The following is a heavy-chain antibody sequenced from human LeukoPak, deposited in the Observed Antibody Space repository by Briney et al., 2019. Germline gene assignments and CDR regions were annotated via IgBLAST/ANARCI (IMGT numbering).Heavy chain of an antibody. Sequence: GGSLRLSCAASGFSFSSYSMNWVRQAPGEGLGWVSSIRSSSSYIHYANSGKGRFTISTDNATKSPYLQMNRLRAQETGVYYRAIPPRRIAVAGGDYWGQGTLVTVSS. J-gene: IGHJ4*02. D-gene: IGHD6-19*01. CDR1: GFSFSSYS. CDR2: IRSSSSYI. CDR3: AIPPRRIAVAGGDY. V-gene: IGHV3-21*01.